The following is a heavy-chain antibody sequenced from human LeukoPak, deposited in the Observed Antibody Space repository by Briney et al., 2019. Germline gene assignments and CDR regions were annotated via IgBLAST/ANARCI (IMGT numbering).Heavy chain of an antibody. CDR1: GYSFTSYW. CDR3: ARGYYDSSGYSSRAPFDY. V-gene: IGHV5-51*01. CDR2: IYPGDSDT. Sequence: GESLKISCKGSGYSFTSYWIGWVRQMPGKGLEWMGIIYPGDSDTRYSPSFQGQVTISADKSISTAYLQWSSLQASDTAMYYCARGYYDSSGYSSRAPFDYWSQGTLVTVSS. D-gene: IGHD3-22*01. J-gene: IGHJ4*02.